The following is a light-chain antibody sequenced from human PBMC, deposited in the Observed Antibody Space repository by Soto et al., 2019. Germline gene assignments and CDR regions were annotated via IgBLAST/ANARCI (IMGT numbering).Light chain of an antibody. V-gene: IGKV1-5*03. Sequence: DIQMTQSPSTLSASVGDRVTITCRASQTISGLLAWYQQKPGKAPKLLIYKTSSLQSGVASRFIGRGSGTEFTLTIISLQPDDFATYYCQQYENFSPFGGGTKVEIK. CDR1: QTISGL. CDR2: KTS. CDR3: QQYENFSP. J-gene: IGKJ4*02.